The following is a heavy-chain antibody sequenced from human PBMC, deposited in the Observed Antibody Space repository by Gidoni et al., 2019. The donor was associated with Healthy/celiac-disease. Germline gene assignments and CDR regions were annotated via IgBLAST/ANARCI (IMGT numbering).Heavy chain of an antibody. Sequence: QLQLQESGPGLVKPSETLSLTCTVSGGSISSSSYYWGWIRQPPGKGLEWIGSIYYSGSTYYNPSLKSRVTISVDTSKNQFSLKLSSVTAADTAVYYCARHHWEYSSSSWGVDYWGQGTLVTVSS. J-gene: IGHJ4*02. CDR1: GGSISSSSYY. D-gene: IGHD6-6*01. CDR2: IYYSGST. V-gene: IGHV4-39*01. CDR3: ARHHWEYSSSSWGVDY.